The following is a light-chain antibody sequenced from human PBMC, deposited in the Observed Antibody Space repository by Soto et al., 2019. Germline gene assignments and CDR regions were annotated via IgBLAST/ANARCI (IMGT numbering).Light chain of an antibody. CDR1: SGYVGTYSL. Sequence: QSVLAQPASVSGSPGQSITISCTGASGYVGTYSLVSWYQQHPGKAPKVVIYEGHKRPSGVPDRFSGSTSVNTASLTISGLQTDDEADYYCCLYVGATTYVFGTGSQV. J-gene: IGLJ1*01. CDR2: EGH. CDR3: CLYVGATTYV. V-gene: IGLV2-23*01.